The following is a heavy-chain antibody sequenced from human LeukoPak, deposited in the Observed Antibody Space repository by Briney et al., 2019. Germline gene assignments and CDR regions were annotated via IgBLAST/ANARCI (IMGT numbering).Heavy chain of an antibody. D-gene: IGHD5-18*01. V-gene: IGHV4-34*08. J-gene: IGHJ4*02. CDR3: AGYGFPIPFDY. Sequence: PGGSLRLSCAASGFTFSTYWMHWVRQAPGKGLEWIGEINHSGSTNYNPSLKSRVTISVDTSKNQFSLKLRSVTAADTAVYYCAGYGFPIPFDYWGQGTLVTVSS. CDR2: INHSGST. CDR1: GFTFSTYW.